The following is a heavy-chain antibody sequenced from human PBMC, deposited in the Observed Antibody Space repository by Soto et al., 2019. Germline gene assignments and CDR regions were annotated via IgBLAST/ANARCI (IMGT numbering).Heavy chain of an antibody. Sequence: ASVKVSCKASGYTFTSYGISWVRQAPGQGLEWMGWISAYNGNTNYAQKLQGRVTMTTDTSTSTAYMELRSLRSDDTAVYYCASPSGYRRGYYYYGMDVWGQGTTVTVSS. V-gene: IGHV1-18*04. CDR2: ISAYNGNT. D-gene: IGHD5-12*01. CDR3: ASPSGYRRGYYYYGMDV. CDR1: GYTFTSYG. J-gene: IGHJ6*02.